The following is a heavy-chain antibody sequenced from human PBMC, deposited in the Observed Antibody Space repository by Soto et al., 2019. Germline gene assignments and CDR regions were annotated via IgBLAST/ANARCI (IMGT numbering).Heavy chain of an antibody. CDR2: IYYSGST. CDR3: AREPYYYDSSGYPELGYFDY. Sequence: SETLSLTCTVSGGSISSGGYYWSWIRQHPGKGLEWIGYIYYSGSTYYNPSLKSRVTISVDTSKNQFSLKLSSVTAADTAVYYCAREPYYYDSSGYPELGYFDYWGQGTLVTVSS. J-gene: IGHJ4*02. V-gene: IGHV4-31*03. CDR1: GGSISSGGYY. D-gene: IGHD3-22*01.